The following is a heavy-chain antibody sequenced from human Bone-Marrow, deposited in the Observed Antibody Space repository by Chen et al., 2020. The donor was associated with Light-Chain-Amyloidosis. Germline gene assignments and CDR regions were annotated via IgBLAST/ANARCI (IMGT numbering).Heavy chain of an antibody. V-gene: IGHV4-30-2*01. Sequence: QLQLQESGSVLVTSSQTLSLTCAVSGGSITSGSFSWNWIRQPLGKGLAWIGYVYQSGSTYYNPSLNSRVTISVDLSENHFSLTLRSLTAADSAVYYCARGNWNDLAFDVWGQGTLVTVSS. CDR2: VYQSGST. J-gene: IGHJ3*01. D-gene: IGHD1-1*01. CDR1: GGSITSGSFS. CDR3: ARGNWNDLAFDV.